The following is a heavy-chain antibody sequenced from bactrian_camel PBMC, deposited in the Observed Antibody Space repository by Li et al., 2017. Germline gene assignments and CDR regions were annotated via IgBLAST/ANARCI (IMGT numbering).Heavy chain of an antibody. Sequence: QLVESGGGSAQAGGSLRLSCATSESAYCVAWFRQAPGKEREGVAAINSSGGRTYYRDSVKGRFTISQDNAKNTLYLQMTDLNPEDTAVYYCAAGSPWTQQQAMSRWGYSYWGQGTQVTVS. D-gene: IGHD5*01. CDR3: AAGSPWTQQQAMSRWGYSY. V-gene: IGHV3S1*01. CDR1: ESAYC. J-gene: IGHJ4*01. CDR2: INSSGGRT.